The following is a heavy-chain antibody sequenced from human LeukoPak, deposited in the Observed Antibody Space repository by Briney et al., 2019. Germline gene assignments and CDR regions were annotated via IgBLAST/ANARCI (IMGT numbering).Heavy chain of an antibody. CDR3: ARDGPTAYFDY. Sequence: GGSLRLSCAASGFTFNRNWMTWVRQAPGKGLEWVANIKEDGSEEYYVDSVKGRFTISRDNAKNSVYLQMNSLRAEDTAVYYCARDGPTAYFDYWGQGTQVTVSS. CDR1: GFTFNRNW. V-gene: IGHV3-7*01. J-gene: IGHJ4*02. CDR2: IKEDGSEE. D-gene: IGHD5-18*01.